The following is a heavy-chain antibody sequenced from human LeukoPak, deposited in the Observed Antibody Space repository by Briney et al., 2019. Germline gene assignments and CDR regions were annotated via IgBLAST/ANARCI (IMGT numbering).Heavy chain of an antibody. CDR1: GFTFSSYS. D-gene: IGHD3-22*01. CDR2: ISSRSSYI. J-gene: IGHJ4*02. Sequence: KPGGSLRLSCAASGFTFSSYSMNWVRQAPGKGLEWFSSISSRSSYIYYADSVKGRFTISRLDAKNSLYLQMNSLRAEDTAVYYCARGDYYDSSGYYNYWGQGTLVTVSS. V-gene: IGHV3-21*01. CDR3: ARGDYYDSSGYYNY.